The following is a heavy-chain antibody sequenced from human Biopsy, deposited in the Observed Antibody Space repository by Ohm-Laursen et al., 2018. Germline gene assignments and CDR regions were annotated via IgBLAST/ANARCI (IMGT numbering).Heavy chain of an antibody. J-gene: IGHJ4*02. CDR1: GGSFTGHY. Sequence: SDTLSLTCTVSGGSFTGHYWSWIRQPPGKGLEWIGHISDTGYTSYNASLKSRVTISVDTSRNHFSLRLSSLTAEDTAVYYCARGSNDFGGLYFPRWGQGTLLTVSS. D-gene: IGHD4-23*01. CDR2: ISDTGYT. CDR3: ARGSNDFGGLYFPR. V-gene: IGHV4-59*11.